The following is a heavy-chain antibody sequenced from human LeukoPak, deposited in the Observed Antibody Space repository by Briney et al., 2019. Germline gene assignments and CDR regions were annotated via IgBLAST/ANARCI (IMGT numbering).Heavy chain of an antibody. CDR1: GGSILTTNW. D-gene: IGHD1-26*01. CDR2: VHLSGAC. Sequence: ASGTLSLTCAVPGGSILTTNWWSWVRQPPGKGLEWIGEVHLSGACNYNPSLKSRVSMSIDKSRNQLSLELTSVTAADTAIYYCARESGAFSPFGFWGQGTLDTVSS. V-gene: IGHV4-4*02. CDR3: ARESGAFSPFGF. J-gene: IGHJ4*02.